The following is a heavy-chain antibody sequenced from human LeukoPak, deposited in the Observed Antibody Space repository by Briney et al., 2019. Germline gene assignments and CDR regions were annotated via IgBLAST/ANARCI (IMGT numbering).Heavy chain of an antibody. Sequence: GGSLRLSCAASGFTFIGNWMSWVRQAPGKGLEWVANIKKDGSEKYYVDSVKGRFTISRDNAKTSLYLQMNSLRAEDTAVYYCARDLSGVTGYTYGRGIDYWGQGTLVTVSS. CDR1: GFTFIGNW. V-gene: IGHV3-7*01. CDR3: ARDLSGVTGYTYGRGIDY. J-gene: IGHJ4*02. D-gene: IGHD5-18*01. CDR2: IKKDGSEK.